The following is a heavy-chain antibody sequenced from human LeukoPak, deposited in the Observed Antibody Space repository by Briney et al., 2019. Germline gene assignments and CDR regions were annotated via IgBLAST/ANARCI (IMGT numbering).Heavy chain of an antibody. J-gene: IGHJ5*02. CDR1: GGSISSSSYY. CDR3: ARFRATYYYDSGSQT. D-gene: IGHD3-10*01. CDR2: INHSGST. V-gene: IGHV4-39*07. Sequence: PSETLSLTCTVSGGSISSSSYYWGWIRQPPGKGLEWIGEINHSGSTNYNPSLKSRVTISVDTSKNQFSLKLSSVTAADTAVYYCARFRATYYYDSGSQTWGQGTLVTVSS.